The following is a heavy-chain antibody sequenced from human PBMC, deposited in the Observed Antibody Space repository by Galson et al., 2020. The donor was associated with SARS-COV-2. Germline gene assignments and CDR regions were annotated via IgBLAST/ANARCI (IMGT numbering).Heavy chain of an antibody. CDR2: IYHNGST. V-gene: IGHV4-4*02. Sequence: SETLSLTCAVSRASITSSHWWTWVRQPPGKGLEWIGEIYHNGSTSYNPSLKSRVTISLDDSKNHFSLRLTSMTAADTAVYYCAVSGYFSSYYYYYMEVWGKGTTVTVSS. J-gene: IGHJ6*03. D-gene: IGHD6-25*01. CDR3: AVSGYFSSYYYYYMEV. CDR1: RASITSSHW.